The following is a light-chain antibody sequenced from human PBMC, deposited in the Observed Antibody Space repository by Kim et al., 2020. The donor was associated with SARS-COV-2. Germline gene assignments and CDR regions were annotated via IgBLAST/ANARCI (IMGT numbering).Light chain of an antibody. Sequence: DIQMTQSPSSLSASVGDRVTITCRASQSISSYLNWYQQKPGKAPKLLIYDASTLQSGVPSRFSGSGSGTDFTLTISSLQLEDFATYYCQQSYSTLPYTFGQGTKLE. J-gene: IGKJ2*01. CDR1: QSISSY. CDR2: DAS. V-gene: IGKV1-39*01. CDR3: QQSYSTLPYT.